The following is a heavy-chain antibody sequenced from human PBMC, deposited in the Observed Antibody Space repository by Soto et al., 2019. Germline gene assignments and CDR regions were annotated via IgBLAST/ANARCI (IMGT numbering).Heavy chain of an antibody. CDR1: GFTFSSYA. V-gene: IGHV3-30-3*01. J-gene: IGHJ5*02. Sequence: GGSLRLSCAASGFTFSSYAMHWVRQAPGKGLEWVAVISYDGSNKYYADSVKGRFTISRDNSKNTLYLQMNSLRAEDTAVYYFAREGFLPYVPNSLNWFDPWGQGTLVTVSS. CDR3: AREGFLPYVPNSLNWFDP. D-gene: IGHD5-18*01. CDR2: ISYDGSNK.